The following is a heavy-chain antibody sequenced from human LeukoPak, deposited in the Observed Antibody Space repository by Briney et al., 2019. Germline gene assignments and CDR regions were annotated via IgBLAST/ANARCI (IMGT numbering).Heavy chain of an antibody. CDR1: GFTFSSYG. J-gene: IGHJ4*02. V-gene: IGHV3-30*03. CDR2: ISYDGSNK. Sequence: GRSLRLSCAASGFTFSSYGTHWVRQAPGKGLEWVAVISYDGSNKYYADSVKGRFTISRDNSKNTLYLQMNSLRAEDTAVYYCASFDYWGQGTLVTVSS. CDR3: ASFDY.